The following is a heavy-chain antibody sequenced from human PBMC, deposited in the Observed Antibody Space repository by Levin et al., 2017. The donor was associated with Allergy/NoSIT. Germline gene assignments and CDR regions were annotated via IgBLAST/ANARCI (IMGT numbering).Heavy chain of an antibody. D-gene: IGHD6-19*01. CDR1: GFTFSSHG. CDR3: ARDRSYTSCAY. J-gene: IGHJ4*02. Sequence: LSLTCATSGFTFSSHGFHWVRQAPGKGLEWVGCIWYDGSKKYYSDSVKGRFTISRDNSENTLYLQMNSLRAEDTAVYYCARDRSYTSCAYWGQGTLVTVSS. V-gene: IGHV3-33*01. CDR2: IWYDGSKK.